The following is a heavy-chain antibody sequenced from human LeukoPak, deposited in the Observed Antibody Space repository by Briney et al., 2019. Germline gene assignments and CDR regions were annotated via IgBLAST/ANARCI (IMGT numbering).Heavy chain of an antibody. CDR1: GYTFTGYY. D-gene: IGHD5-18*01. J-gene: IGHJ3*02. V-gene: IGHV1-2*02. CDR3: ARVGGYSYGSDDAFDI. Sequence: ASVKVSCEASGYTFTGYYMHWVRQAPGQGLEWMGWINPNSGGTNYAQKFQGRVTMTRDTSISTAYMELSRLRSDDTAVYYCARVGGYSYGSDDAFDIWGQGTMVTVSS. CDR2: INPNSGGT.